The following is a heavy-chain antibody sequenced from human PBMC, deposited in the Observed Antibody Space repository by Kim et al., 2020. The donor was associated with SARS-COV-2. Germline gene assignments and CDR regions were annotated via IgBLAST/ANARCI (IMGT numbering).Heavy chain of an antibody. CDR2: INHSGST. Sequence: SETLSLTCAVYGGSFSGYYWSWIRQPPGKGLEWIGEINHSGSTNYNPSLKSRVTISVDTSKNQFSLKLSSVTAADTAVYYCATSSTSSDDYWGQGTLVT. CDR1: GGSFSGYY. J-gene: IGHJ4*02. CDR3: ATSSTSSDDY. D-gene: IGHD2-2*01. V-gene: IGHV4-34*01.